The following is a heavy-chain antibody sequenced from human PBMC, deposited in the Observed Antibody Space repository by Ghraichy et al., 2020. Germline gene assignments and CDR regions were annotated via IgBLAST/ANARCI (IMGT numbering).Heavy chain of an antibody. D-gene: IGHD6-6*01. Sequence: SETLSLTCTVSGGSISSYYWSWIRQPAGKGLEWIGRINTSGSTNYSPSHKSRVTMSVDTSKTQFSLELTSVTAADTAMYYCGREVGSSAERDFDFWGQGILVTVS. CDR3: GREVGSSAERDFDF. J-gene: IGHJ4*01. CDR1: GGSISSYY. CDR2: INTSGST. V-gene: IGHV4-4*07.